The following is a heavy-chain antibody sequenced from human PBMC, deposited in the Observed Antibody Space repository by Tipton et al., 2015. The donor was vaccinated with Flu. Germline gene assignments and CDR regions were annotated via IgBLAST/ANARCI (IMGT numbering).Heavy chain of an antibody. CDR2: IYTSGST. CDR3: ARSKYPPQGGVVDDY. Sequence: LRLSCTVSGGSISSGSYYWSWIRQPAGKGLEWIGRIYTSGSTNYNPSLKSRVTISVDTSKNQFSLKLRSVTAADTSVYYCARSKYPPQGGVVDDYWGQGTLVPVSS. J-gene: IGHJ4*02. CDR1: GGSISSGSYY. V-gene: IGHV4-61*02. D-gene: IGHD3-3*01.